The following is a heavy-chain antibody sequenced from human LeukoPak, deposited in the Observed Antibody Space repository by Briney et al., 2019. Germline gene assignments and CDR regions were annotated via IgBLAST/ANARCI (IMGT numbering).Heavy chain of an antibody. CDR1: AGSISNSSYY. Sequence: SDTLSLTCTLSAGSISNSSYYWGSVRQPPGKWLEWIATIYYSASTYYNPSLKSRITISVDTSKNQFYLKLSSVTAADTAMYFCARLRHTSDFFYGFDYWGQGTLVTVSS. CDR2: IYYSAST. CDR3: ARLRHTSDFFYGFDY. D-gene: IGHD3-22*01. J-gene: IGHJ4*02. V-gene: IGHV4-39*01.